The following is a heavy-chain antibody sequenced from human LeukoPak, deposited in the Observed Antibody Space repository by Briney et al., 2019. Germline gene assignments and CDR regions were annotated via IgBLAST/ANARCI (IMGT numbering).Heavy chain of an antibody. V-gene: IGHV4-34*01. D-gene: IGHD1-7*01. CDR3: ARNSHVYYYYYYMDV. J-gene: IGHJ6*03. CDR2: INHSGST. Sequence: SETLSLTCAVYGGSFSGYYWSWIRQPPGKGLEWIGEINHSGSTYYNPSLKSRVTISVDTSKNQFSLKLSSVTAADTAVYYCARNSHVYYYYYYMDVWGKGTTVTASS. CDR1: GGSFSGYY.